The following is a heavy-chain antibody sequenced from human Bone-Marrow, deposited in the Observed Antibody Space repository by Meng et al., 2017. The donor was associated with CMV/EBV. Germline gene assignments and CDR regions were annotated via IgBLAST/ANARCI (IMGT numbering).Heavy chain of an antibody. V-gene: IGHV3-66*01. J-gene: IGHJ4*02. D-gene: IGHD3-16*01. CDR2: IYSGGST. CDR3: ARDPARRVLGVPLLGRDY. Sequence: GGSLRLSCAASGFTVSSNYMSWVRQAPGKGLEWVSVIYSGGSTYYADSVKGRSTLSRDDSKNSLSLQMNSLRVDDTAVYYCARDPARRVLGVPLLGRDYWGQGTLVTVSS. CDR1: GFTVSSNY.